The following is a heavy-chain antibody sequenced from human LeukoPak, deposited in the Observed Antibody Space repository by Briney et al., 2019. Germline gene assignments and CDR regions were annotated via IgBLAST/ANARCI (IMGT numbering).Heavy chain of an antibody. V-gene: IGHV4-61*08. J-gene: IGHJ6*03. CDR2: IYYSGST. D-gene: IGHD3-3*01. CDR3: ARASRHYDFWSGYYTTYMDV. CDR1: GGSISSGDYY. Sequence: SETLSLTCTVSGGSISSGDYYWSWIRQPPGKGLEWIGYIYYSGSTNYNPSLKSRVTISVDTSKNQFSLKLSSVTAADTAVYYCARASRHYDFWSGYYTTYMDVWGKGTTVTVSS.